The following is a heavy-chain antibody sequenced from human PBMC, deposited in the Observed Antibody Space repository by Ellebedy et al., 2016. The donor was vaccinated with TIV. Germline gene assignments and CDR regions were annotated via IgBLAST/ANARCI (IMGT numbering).Heavy chain of an antibody. CDR3: ARRDFGVYATNFDY. Sequence: GGSLRLXXKGSGYSFTSCWISWVRQMPGKGLEWMGRIDPSDSYTNYSPSFQGHVTISADKSISTAYLQWSSLKASDTAMYYCARRDFGVYATNFDYWGQGTLVTVSS. D-gene: IGHD2-8*01. CDR1: GYSFTSCW. J-gene: IGHJ4*02. V-gene: IGHV5-10-1*01. CDR2: IDPSDSYT.